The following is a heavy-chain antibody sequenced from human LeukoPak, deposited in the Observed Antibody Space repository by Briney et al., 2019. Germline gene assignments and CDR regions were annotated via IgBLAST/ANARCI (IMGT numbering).Heavy chain of an antibody. CDR1: GFTFDDYA. V-gene: IGHV3-33*08. D-gene: IGHD3-10*01. J-gene: IGHJ4*02. Sequence: PGGSLRLSCAASGFTFDDYAMHWVRHAPGKGLEWVAVIWYDGSNKYYADSVKGRFTISRDNSKNTLYLQMNSLRAEDTAVYYCARDGSQILLWFGGTIDYWGQGTLVTVSS. CDR3: ARDGSQILLWFGGTIDY. CDR2: IWYDGSNK.